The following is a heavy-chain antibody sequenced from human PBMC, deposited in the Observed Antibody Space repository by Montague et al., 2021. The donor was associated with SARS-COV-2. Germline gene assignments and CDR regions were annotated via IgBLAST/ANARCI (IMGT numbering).Heavy chain of an antibody. V-gene: IGHV4-59*01. Sequence: SETLSLTCSVSGGSTSNYYWTWIRQSPGKGLQWIGYIFYTGSTKFNPSLKSRVSMSLDTSKNHFSLRLNAVTAADTARYYCARAQNICFIANCVNYFDLWGLGALVTVCS. J-gene: IGHJ4*02. CDR2: IFYTGST. CDR1: GGSTSNYY. D-gene: IGHD2-15*01. CDR3: ARAQNICFIANCVNYFDL.